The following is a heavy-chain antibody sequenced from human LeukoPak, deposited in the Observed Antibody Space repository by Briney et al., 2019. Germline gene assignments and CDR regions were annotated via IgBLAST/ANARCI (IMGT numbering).Heavy chain of an antibody. CDR1: GYTFTSYD. Sequence: ASVKVSCKASGYTFTSYDINWVRQATGQGLECMGWINPNSGGTNYAQKFQGRVSMTRDTSISTAYMELSRLRSDDTAVYYCARDYGQLGVDYWGQGTLVTVSS. CDR3: ARDYGQLGVDY. V-gene: IGHV1-2*02. CDR2: INPNSGGT. D-gene: IGHD6-13*01. J-gene: IGHJ4*02.